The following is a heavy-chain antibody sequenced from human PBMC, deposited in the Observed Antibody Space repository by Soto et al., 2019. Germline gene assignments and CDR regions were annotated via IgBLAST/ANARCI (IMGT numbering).Heavy chain of an antibody. J-gene: IGHJ6*02. CDR3: ARDRSGYDSTMDV. CDR2: ISTISTYT. D-gene: IGHD5-12*01. V-gene: IGHV3-11*05. CDR1: GFTFSDYY. Sequence: GGSLRLSCAASGFTFSDYYMSWIRQAPGKGLEWISYISTISTYTNYADSVRGRFTVSRDNAKNSLYLQMNSLRAEDTAVYYCARDRSGYDSTMDVWGQGTTVTVPS.